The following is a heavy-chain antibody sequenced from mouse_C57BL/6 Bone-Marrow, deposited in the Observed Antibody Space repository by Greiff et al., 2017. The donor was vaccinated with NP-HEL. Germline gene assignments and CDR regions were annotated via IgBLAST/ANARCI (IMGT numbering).Heavy chain of an antibody. V-gene: IGHV5-4*01. CDR1: GFTFSSYA. J-gene: IGHJ1*03. CDR3: ARDGPFYYGSSHWYFDV. D-gene: IGHD1-1*01. CDR2: ISDGGSYT. Sequence: EVMLVESGGGLVKPGGSLKLSCAASGFTFSSYAMSWVRQTPEKRLEWVATISDGGSYTYYPDNVKGRFTISRDNAKNNLYLQMSHLKSEDTAMYYCARDGPFYYGSSHWYFDVWGTGTTVTVSS.